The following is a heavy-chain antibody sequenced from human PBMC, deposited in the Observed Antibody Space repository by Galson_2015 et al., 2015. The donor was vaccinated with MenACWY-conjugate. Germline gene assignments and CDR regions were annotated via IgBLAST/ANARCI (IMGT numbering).Heavy chain of an antibody. CDR3: SRGGEAKLIIVGGISEI. CDR1: GFTFSNYW. Sequence: SLRLSCAASGFTFSNYWMHWVRQGPGKGLEWLSRIDNDGNRITYADSVKGRLTISRDNAKNTLYLQINSVRADDTAVYYCSRGGEAKLIIVGGISEIWGQGTTVTVSS. D-gene: IGHD1-26*01. J-gene: IGHJ3*02. CDR2: IDNDGNRI. V-gene: IGHV3-74*01.